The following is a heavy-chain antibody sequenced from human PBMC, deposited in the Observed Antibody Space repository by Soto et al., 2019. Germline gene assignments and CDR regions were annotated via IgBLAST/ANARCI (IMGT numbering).Heavy chain of an antibody. CDR3: ARGIYLKYGLDV. CDR2: INTDGSTT. J-gene: IGHJ6*02. CDR1: EFTFNNYW. Sequence: EVQLVESGGGLVQPGGSLRLSCAGSEFTFNNYWMHWVRQVPGKGLEWVSRINTDGSTTNYADSVMGRFTISRDNADNTVYLQMNSLRAEDTAVYYCARGIYLKYGLDVWGQGATVTVSS. V-gene: IGHV3-74*01. D-gene: IGHD3-16*02.